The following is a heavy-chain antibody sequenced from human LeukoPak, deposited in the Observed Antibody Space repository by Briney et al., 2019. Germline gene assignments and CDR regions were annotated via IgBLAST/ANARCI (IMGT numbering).Heavy chain of an antibody. CDR3: AGSIAAADYFDY. V-gene: IGHV3-30*03. D-gene: IGHD6-13*01. CDR1: GFTFSTTA. J-gene: IGHJ4*02. Sequence: GGSLRLSCAASGFTFSTTAMSWVRQAPGKGLEWVAVISYDGSNKYYADSVKGRFTISRDNSKNTLYLHMNSLRAEDTAVYYCAGSIAAADYFDYWGQGTLVTVSS. CDR2: ISYDGSNK.